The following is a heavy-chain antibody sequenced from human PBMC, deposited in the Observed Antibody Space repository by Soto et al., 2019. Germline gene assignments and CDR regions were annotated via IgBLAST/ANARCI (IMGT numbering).Heavy chain of an antibody. D-gene: IGHD5-18*01. V-gene: IGHV4-31*03. CDR2: ISYSGTT. CDR1: GGPINSGGYY. Sequence: QVQLQASGPGLVKPSQTLSLTCSVSGGPINSGGYYWNWIRQLPGKGLDWIGYISYSGTTYYNPSLKSRLTIGVDTSKNQFSLKFNAVTAADTAVYYCARGRRGNYGYRCLDSWGQGTLVTVSA. CDR3: ARGRRGNYGYRCLDS. J-gene: IGHJ5*01.